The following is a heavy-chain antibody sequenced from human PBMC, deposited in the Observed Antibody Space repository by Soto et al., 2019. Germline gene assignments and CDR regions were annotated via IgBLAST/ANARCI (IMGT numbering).Heavy chain of an antibody. CDR2: IKSRTHGGTT. Sequence: GGSLRLSCAASGSTFTNAWMSWVRQAPGKGLEWVGHIKSRTHGGTTDYAAPVKGRFTLSRDDSKNTVFLQMNSLKTEDTAVYYCTTGVGLTGNSYWGQGTLVTVSS. D-gene: IGHD7-27*01. CDR1: GSTFTNAW. CDR3: TTGVGLTGNSY. V-gene: IGHV3-15*01. J-gene: IGHJ4*02.